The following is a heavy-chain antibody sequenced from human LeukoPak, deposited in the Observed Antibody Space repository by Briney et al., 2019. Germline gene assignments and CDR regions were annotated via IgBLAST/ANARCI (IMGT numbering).Heavy chain of an antibody. CDR1: GGSISSSSYY. Sequence: SETLSLTCTVSGGSISSSSYYWGWIRQPPGKGLEWIGSIYYSGSTYYNPSLKSRVTISVDTSKNQFSLKLSSVTAADTAVYYCARHPADIVVVPAAIHLWGQGTLVTVSS. CDR3: ARHPADIVVVPAAIHL. CDR2: IYYSGST. J-gene: IGHJ4*02. V-gene: IGHV4-39*01. D-gene: IGHD2-2*01.